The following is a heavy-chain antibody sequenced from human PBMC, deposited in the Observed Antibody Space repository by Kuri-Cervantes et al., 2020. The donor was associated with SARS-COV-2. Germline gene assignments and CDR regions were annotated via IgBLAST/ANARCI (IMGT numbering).Heavy chain of an antibody. CDR3: ARDGYYGSGSDV. CDR1: GFTFDDYA. D-gene: IGHD3-10*01. V-gene: IGHV3-21*01. J-gene: IGHJ6*04. Sequence: GESLKISCAASGFTFDDYAMHWVRQAPGKGLEWVSSISSSSSYIYYADSVKGRFTISRDNAKNSLYLQMNSLRAEDTAVYYCARDGYYGSGSDVWGKGTTVTVSS. CDR2: ISSSSSYI.